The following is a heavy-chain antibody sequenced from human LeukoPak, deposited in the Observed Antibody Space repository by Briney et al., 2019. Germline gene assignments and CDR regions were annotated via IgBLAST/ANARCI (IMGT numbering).Heavy chain of an antibody. J-gene: IGHJ6*02. V-gene: IGHV1-69*13. Sequence: SVKVSCKASGYSFTSNYIHWVRQAPGQGLEWMGGIIPIFGTANYAQKFQGRVTITADESTSTAYMELSSLRSEDTAVYYCARALFSGSSWLYYYYGMDVWGQGTTVTVSS. D-gene: IGHD6-13*01. CDR2: IIPIFGTA. CDR3: ARALFSGSSWLYYYYGMDV. CDR1: GYSFTSNY.